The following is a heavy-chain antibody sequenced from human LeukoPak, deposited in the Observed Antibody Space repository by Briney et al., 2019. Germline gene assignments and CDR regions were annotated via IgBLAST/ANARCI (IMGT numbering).Heavy chain of an antibody. Sequence: PGGSLRLSCAASGFTVSYNYMSWVRQAPGKGLEWVSVIYSGGSTYYADSVKGGFTISRDNSKNTLYFQMNSLRAEDTAVYYCASTPPRYLGYFDYWGQGTLVTVSS. V-gene: IGHV3-53*01. D-gene: IGHD3-9*01. J-gene: IGHJ4*02. CDR1: GFTVSYNY. CDR3: ASTPPRYLGYFDY. CDR2: IYSGGST.